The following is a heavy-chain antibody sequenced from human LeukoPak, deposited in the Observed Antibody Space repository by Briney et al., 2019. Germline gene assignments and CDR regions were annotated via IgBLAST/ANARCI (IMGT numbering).Heavy chain of an antibody. CDR1: GGSISSSSYY. Sequence: SETLSLTCTVYGGSISSSSYYWGWIRQPPGKGLEWIGGIYYSGSTYYNPSLKSRDTISVDTSNNQFALKLRSLTAATTALQYCARHRDIVVVTAASPIGYWRQGTLVTVPS. J-gene: IGHJ4*02. CDR3: ARHRDIVVVTAASPIGY. V-gene: IGHV4-39*01. D-gene: IGHD2-2*01. CDR2: IYYSGST.